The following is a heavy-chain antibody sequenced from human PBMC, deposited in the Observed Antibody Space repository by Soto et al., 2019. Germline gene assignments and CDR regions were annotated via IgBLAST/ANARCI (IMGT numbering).Heavy chain of an antibody. V-gene: IGHV3-23*01. CDR2: ISGSGGST. Sequence: GGSLRLSCAASGFTFSSYAMSWVRQAPGKGLEWVSAISGSGGSTYYADSVKGRFTISRDNSKNTLYLQMNSLRAEDTAVYYCAKHYGSGSYIPNFDYWGQGTLVTVSS. CDR3: AKHYGSGSYIPNFDY. J-gene: IGHJ4*02. CDR1: GFTFSSYA. D-gene: IGHD3-10*01.